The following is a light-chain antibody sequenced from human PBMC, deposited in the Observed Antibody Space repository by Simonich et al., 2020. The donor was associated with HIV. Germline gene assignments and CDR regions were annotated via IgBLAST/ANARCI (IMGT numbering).Light chain of an antibody. CDR1: QSVSSY. CDR3: QQHNNWPLT. CDR2: AAS. J-gene: IGKJ4*01. Sequence: EIVMTQSPATLSVSPGERATLSCRASQSVSSYLAWYQQRPGQDPSLLVYAASTRATGIPARFSGSGSGTEFTLTISSMQSEDFAVYYCQQHNNWPLTFGGGTKVEIK. V-gene: IGKV3-15*01.